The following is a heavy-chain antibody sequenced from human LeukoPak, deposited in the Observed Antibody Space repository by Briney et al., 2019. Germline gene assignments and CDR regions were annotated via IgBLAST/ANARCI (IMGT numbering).Heavy chain of an antibody. J-gene: IGHJ4*02. CDR1: GXSISSYY. CDR3: ARIQDIAAAASGSPLFDY. Sequence: PSETLSLTCTVSGXSISSYYGSWIRQPPGKGLELIGYIYYSGSTYYNPSLESRVTISVDTSKNQFSLKLSSVTAADTAIYYCARIQDIAAAASGSPLFDYWGQGTLVTVSS. D-gene: IGHD6-13*01. V-gene: IGHV4-59*08. CDR2: IYYSGST.